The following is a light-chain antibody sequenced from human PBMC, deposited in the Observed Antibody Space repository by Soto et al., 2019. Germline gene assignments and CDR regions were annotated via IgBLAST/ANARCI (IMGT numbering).Light chain of an antibody. J-gene: IGKJ4*01. CDR3: QQHSNWPLT. CDR1: QSINSH. V-gene: IGKV3-11*01. Sequence: EIVLTQSPTTLSLSPGERATLSCRASQSINSHLAWYQKKPGQAPRLLMYDASNRATDIPARFSGSGSWTDFNFTISSLDPEDFAFYYCQQHSNWPLTFGGGTKVEIK. CDR2: DAS.